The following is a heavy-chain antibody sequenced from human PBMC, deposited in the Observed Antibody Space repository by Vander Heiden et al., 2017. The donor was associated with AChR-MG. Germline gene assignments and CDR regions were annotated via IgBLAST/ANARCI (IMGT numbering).Heavy chain of an antibody. Sequence: QVQLVESGGGVVQPGTSLRLACAASGFTFNYYGMHWVRQAPGKGLEWVAALWSAGNNEKYADSVKGRFTISRDNSKNTLYLQMNSLRADDTAVYYCARVSVDYSDSSGYYHDVFDVWGQGTMVTVSS. D-gene: IGHD3-22*01. CDR2: LWSAGNNE. V-gene: IGHV3-33*01. CDR3: ARVSVDYSDSSGYYHDVFDV. J-gene: IGHJ3*01. CDR1: GFTFNYYG.